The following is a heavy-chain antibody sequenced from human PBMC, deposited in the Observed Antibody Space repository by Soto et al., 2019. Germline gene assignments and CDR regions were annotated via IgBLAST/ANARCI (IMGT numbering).Heavy chain of an antibody. J-gene: IGHJ4*01. CDR2: MVSNGGE. CDR1: DFSLTNARMG. V-gene: IGHV2-26*01. D-gene: IGHD3-3*01. CDR3: ARFSALVFAVVYYFDC. Sequence: AGPTLVNPTETLTLTCIVSDFSLTNARMGVSWIRQPPGKAREWLAHMVSNGGESYRTSLKSRLTISKDTSKSQVVLTMSNMDPVDTATYYRARFSALVFAVVYYFDCWSHGTQVIVSS.